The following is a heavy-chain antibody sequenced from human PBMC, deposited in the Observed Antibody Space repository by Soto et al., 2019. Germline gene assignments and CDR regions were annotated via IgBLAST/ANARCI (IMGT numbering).Heavy chain of an antibody. J-gene: IGHJ4*02. D-gene: IGHD6-19*01. CDR3: SREGHSSGWLSDY. CDR2: IRAKAYGGTT. Sequence: GGSLRLSCIGSGFAFGDFTINWFRQAPGKGLEWVGFIRAKAYGGTTEYAASVKGRFSISRDDSKDTAHLQMNSLQIEDTALYFCSREGHSSGWLSDYWGRGTQVAVSS. V-gene: IGHV3-49*03. CDR1: GFAFGDFT.